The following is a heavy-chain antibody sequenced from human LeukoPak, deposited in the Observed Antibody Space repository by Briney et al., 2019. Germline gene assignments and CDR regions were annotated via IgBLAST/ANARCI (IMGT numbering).Heavy chain of an antibody. CDR2: ISYDGSNK. V-gene: IGHV3-30*18. CDR3: AKEVRGDAFDI. CDR1: GFTFSSYG. D-gene: IGHD3-16*01. Sequence: PGGSLRLSCAASGFTFSSYGMHWVRQAPGKGLEWVAVISYDGSNKYYADSVKGRFTISRDNSKDTLYLQMNSLRAEDTAVYYCAKEVRGDAFDIWGQGTMVTVSS. J-gene: IGHJ3*02.